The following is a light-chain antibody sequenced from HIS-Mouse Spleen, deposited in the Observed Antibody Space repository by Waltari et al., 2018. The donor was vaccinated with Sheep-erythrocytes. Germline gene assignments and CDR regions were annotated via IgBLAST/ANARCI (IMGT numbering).Light chain of an antibody. V-gene: IGKV1-39*01. CDR1: QSISSD. Sequence: DIQMTQSPSSLSASVGDRVTITCRASQSISSDLNWYQQKPGKAPKLLIYAATSLQSGVPSRFSGSGSGTDFTLTISSLQPEDFATYYCQQSYSTPRCTFGGGTKVEIK. CDR2: AAT. J-gene: IGKJ4*01. CDR3: QQSYSTPRCT.